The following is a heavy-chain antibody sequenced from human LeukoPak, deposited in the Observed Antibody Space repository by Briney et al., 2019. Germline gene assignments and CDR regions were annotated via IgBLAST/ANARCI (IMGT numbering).Heavy chain of an antibody. V-gene: IGHV3-74*01. Sequence: GGSLRLSCTAPGFSFSGHWMHWARQLPGKGLVWVSRISPTGSTTSYADSVKGRFTISRDNAKNSLYLQMNSLRAEDTAVYYCARPGDIDAFDIWGQGTMVTVSS. D-gene: IGHD2-21*01. CDR3: ARPGDIDAFDI. CDR1: GFSFSGHW. CDR2: ISPTGSTT. J-gene: IGHJ3*02.